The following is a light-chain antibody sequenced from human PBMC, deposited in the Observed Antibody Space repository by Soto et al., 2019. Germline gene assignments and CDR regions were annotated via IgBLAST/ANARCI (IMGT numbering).Light chain of an antibody. CDR2: EVS. CDR1: SSDVGGYNY. Sequence: QSALTQPASVSGSPGQSITVSCTGTSSDVGGYNYVSWYQQHPGEAPKLMIYEVSDRPSGVSNRFSGSKSGNTASLTISGLQAEDEADYYCCSYAGTYTWVFGGGTKVTVL. J-gene: IGLJ3*02. CDR3: CSYAGTYTWV. V-gene: IGLV2-14*01.